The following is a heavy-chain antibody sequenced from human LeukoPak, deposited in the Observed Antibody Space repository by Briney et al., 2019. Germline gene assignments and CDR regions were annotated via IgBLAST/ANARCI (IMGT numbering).Heavy chain of an antibody. CDR3: ASLLGYCSSTSCFHNWFDP. Sequence: SETLSLTCAVYGGSLSGYYWSWIRQPPGKGLEWIGEINHSGSTNYNPSLKSRVTISVDTSKNQFSLKLSSVTAADTAVYYCASLLGYCSSTSCFHNWFDPWGQGTLVTASS. J-gene: IGHJ5*02. CDR2: INHSGST. V-gene: IGHV4-34*01. CDR1: GGSLSGYY. D-gene: IGHD2-2*01.